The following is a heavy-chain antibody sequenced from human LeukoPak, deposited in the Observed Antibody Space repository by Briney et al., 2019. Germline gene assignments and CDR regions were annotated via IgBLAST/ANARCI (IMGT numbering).Heavy chain of an antibody. CDR3: ARGAGYCSSTSCYTVFDP. J-gene: IGHJ5*02. Sequence: ASVKVSCKASGYTFTGYYMHWVRQAPGQGLEWVGWINPNSGGTNYAQKFQGRVTMTRDTSISTAYMELSRLRSDDTAVYYCARGAGYCSSTSCYTVFDPWGEGTLVTVSS. CDR1: GYTFTGYY. D-gene: IGHD2-2*02. V-gene: IGHV1-2*02. CDR2: INPNSGGT.